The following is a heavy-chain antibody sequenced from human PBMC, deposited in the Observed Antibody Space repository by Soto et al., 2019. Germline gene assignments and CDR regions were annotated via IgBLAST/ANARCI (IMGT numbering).Heavy chain of an antibody. CDR3: ARAQYDSSGYPYNWFDP. J-gene: IGHJ5*02. CDR1: GGSISSYY. CDR2: IYYSGST. V-gene: IGHV4-59*01. D-gene: IGHD3-22*01. Sequence: QVQLQESGPGLVKPSETLSLTCTVSGGSISSYYWSWIRQPPGKGLEWIGYIYYSGSTNYNPSLKSRLTISEDTSKNQFSPKLGSVTAADTAVYYCARAQYDSSGYPYNWFDPWGQGTLVTVSS.